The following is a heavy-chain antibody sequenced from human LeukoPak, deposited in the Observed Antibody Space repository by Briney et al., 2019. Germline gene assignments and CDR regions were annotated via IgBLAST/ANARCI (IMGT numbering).Heavy chain of an antibody. CDR2: ISTSTGDT. CDR1: GYSFILYG. CDR3: ARDDNYGIFVNVDY. V-gene: IGHV1-18*01. J-gene: IGHJ4*02. Sequence: GASVKVSCKTSGYSFILYGISWVRQAPGQGPEWMGWISTSTGDTKYTQKFQGRVTLTTDTSTSTAYMELSSLRSDDTAVYYCARDDNYGIFVNVDYWGQGTRVTVS. D-gene: IGHD4-11*01.